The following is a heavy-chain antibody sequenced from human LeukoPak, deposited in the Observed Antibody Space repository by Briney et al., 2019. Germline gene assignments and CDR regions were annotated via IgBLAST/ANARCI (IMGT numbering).Heavy chain of an antibody. V-gene: IGHV3-21*01. CDR1: GFTFSSYS. J-gene: IGHJ4*02. CDR3: ARDPDIVVVPAAMDAGGFDY. CDR2: ISSSSSYI. D-gene: IGHD2-2*01. Sequence: GGSLRLSCAASGFTFSSYSMNWVRQAPGKGLEWVSSISSSSSYIYYADSVKGRFTISRDNAKNSLYLQMTRLRAEDTAVYYCARDPDIVVVPAAMDAGGFDYWGQGTLVTVSS.